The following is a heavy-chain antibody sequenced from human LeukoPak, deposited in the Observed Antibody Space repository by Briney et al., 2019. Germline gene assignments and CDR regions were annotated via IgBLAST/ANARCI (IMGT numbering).Heavy chain of an antibody. V-gene: IGHV1-3*01. CDR3: ARDAPITMVRGVIITSSYYGMDV. Sequence: ASVKVSCKASGYTFTSYAMHWVRQAPGQRLEWMGWINACKGNTKYSQKFQGRVTITRDTSASTAYMELRSLRSEDTAVYYCARDAPITMVRGVIITSSYYGMDVWGQGTTVTVSS. D-gene: IGHD3-10*01. J-gene: IGHJ6*02. CDR2: INACKGNT. CDR1: GYTFTSYA.